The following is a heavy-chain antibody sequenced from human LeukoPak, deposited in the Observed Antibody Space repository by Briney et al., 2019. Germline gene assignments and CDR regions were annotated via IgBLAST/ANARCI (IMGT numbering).Heavy chain of an antibody. CDR1: GYTFTGYY. J-gene: IGHJ4*02. CDR3: ARGRGREFPANEVVVGYDY. D-gene: IGHD3-22*01. CDR2: INPNSGGT. V-gene: IGHV1-2*02. Sequence: GASVKVSCKASGYTFTGYYMHWVRQAPGQGLEWMGWINPNSGGTNYAQKFQGRVTMTRDTSISTAYMELSRLRSDDTAVYYCARGRGREFPANEVVVGYDYWGQGTLVTVSS.